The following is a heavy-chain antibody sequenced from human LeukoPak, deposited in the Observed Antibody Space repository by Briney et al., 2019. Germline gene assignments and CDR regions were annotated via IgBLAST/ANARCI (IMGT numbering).Heavy chain of an antibody. J-gene: IGHJ4*02. Sequence: QTSETLSLTCSVSGASVSSDYWNWIRQSPGRGLEWIGYPHYSGATTYNPSLKSRVSISVDTSTNHFSLTLSSVTAADTAVYYCATVRSCTAGSCTPFDKWGQGTLVTVSS. CDR1: GASVSSDY. V-gene: IGHV4-59*02. CDR2: PHYSGAT. D-gene: IGHD2-8*02. CDR3: ATVRSCTAGSCTPFDK.